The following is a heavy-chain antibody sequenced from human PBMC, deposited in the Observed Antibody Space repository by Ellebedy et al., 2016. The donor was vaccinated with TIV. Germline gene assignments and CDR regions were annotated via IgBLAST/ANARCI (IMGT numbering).Heavy chain of an antibody. J-gene: IGHJ4*02. CDR2: IYTTGST. D-gene: IGHD3-22*01. CDR3: ARLYYFDSSAWGFDY. CDR1: GGSISSYY. Sequence: SETLSLTXTVSGGSISSYYWSWIRQPAGKGLEWVGRIYTTGSTDYNPSLESRVTMSVDTSKNQFSLKLSSVTAADTAVYYCARLYYFDSSAWGFDYWGQGTLVPVSS. V-gene: IGHV4-4*07.